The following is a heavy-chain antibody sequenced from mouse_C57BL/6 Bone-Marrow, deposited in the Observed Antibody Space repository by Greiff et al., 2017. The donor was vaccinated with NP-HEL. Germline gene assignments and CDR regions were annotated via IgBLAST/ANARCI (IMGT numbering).Heavy chain of an antibody. CDR2: ISSGGDYI. CDR3: TRDLYGYPLAY. Sequence: VQLKQSGEGLVKPGGSLKLSCAASGFTFSSYAMSWVRQTPEKRLEWVAYISSGGDYIYYADTVKGRFTISRDNARNTLYLQMSSLKSEDTAMYYCTRDLYGYPLAYWGQGTLVTVSA. CDR1: GFTFSSYA. D-gene: IGHD2-2*01. V-gene: IGHV5-9-1*02. J-gene: IGHJ3*01.